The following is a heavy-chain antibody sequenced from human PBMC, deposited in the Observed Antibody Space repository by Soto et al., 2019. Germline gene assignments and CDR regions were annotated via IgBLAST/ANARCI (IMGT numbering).Heavy chain of an antibody. D-gene: IGHD3-22*01. Sequence: PSETLSLTCTVSGGSISSSSYYWGWIRQPPGKGLEWIGSIYYSGSTYYNPSLKSRVTISVDTSKNQFSLKLSSVTAADTAVYYCARHYLGDTYYYDSSGTYFAYWGQGTMVTV. J-gene: IGHJ4*02. CDR1: GGSISSSSYY. V-gene: IGHV4-39*01. CDR2: IYYSGST. CDR3: ARHYLGDTYYYDSSGTYFAY.